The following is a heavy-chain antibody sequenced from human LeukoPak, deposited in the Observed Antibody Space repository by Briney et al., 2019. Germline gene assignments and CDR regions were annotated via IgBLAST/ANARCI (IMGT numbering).Heavy chain of an antibody. Sequence: ASVKVSCKASGYTFTGYYMHWVRQAPGQGLEWMGWINPNSGGTNYAQKFQGRVTMTRDTSISTAYMELSRLRSDDTAVYYCARMVGPTTSHIDDYWGQGTLVTVSS. J-gene: IGHJ4*02. CDR1: GYTFTGYY. CDR3: ARMVGPTTSHIDDY. D-gene: IGHD1-26*01. V-gene: IGHV1-2*02. CDR2: INPNSGGT.